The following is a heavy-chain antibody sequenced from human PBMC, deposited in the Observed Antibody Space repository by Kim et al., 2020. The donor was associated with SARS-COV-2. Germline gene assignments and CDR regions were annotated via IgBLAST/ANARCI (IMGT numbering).Heavy chain of an antibody. J-gene: IGHJ6*01. Sequence: SETLSLTCTVSGGSLSSSSYYWGWIRQPPGKGLEWIGTAYYIGNTYYNPSLKSRVTISVETSKNQFSLKLGSVTAADTAVDYCARRQSDSRCWYVACYY. D-gene: IGHD6-13*01. CDR2: AYYIGNT. V-gene: IGHV4-39*01. CDR3: ARRQSDSRCWYVACYY. CDR1: GGSLSSSSYY.